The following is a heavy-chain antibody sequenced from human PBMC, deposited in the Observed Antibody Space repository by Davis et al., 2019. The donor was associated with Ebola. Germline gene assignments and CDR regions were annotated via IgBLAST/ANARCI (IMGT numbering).Heavy chain of an antibody. CDR3: ARDPGY. CDR2: ISYDGSNK. CDR1: GFNFSSYA. J-gene: IGHJ4*02. V-gene: IGHV3-30-3*01. Sequence: GESLKTSCAASGFNFSSYAMHWLRQAPGKGLEWVAVISYDGSNKYYADSVKGRFTISRDNSKNTLYLQMNSLRAEDAAVYYCARDPGYWGQGTLVTVSS.